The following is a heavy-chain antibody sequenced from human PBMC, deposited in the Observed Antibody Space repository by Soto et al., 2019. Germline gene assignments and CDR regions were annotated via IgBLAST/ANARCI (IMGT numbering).Heavy chain of an antibody. V-gene: IGHV3-23*01. CDR2: ISGSGGST. CDR3: AKSIVVVPQLLTH. CDR1: GFTFSSYA. J-gene: IGHJ4*02. D-gene: IGHD2-2*01. Sequence: EVQLLESGGGLVQPGGSLRLSCAASGFTFSSYAMSWVRQAPGKGLEWVSAISGSGGSTYYADSVKGRFTISRDNSKNTLYLQMNGLRAEDTAVYYCAKSIVVVPQLLTHWGQGTLVTVSS.